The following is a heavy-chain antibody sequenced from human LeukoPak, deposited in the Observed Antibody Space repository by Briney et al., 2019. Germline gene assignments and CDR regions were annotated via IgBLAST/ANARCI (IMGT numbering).Heavy chain of an antibody. Sequence: GGSLRLSCAASGFSFSSHAMSWVRQAPGKGLEWVSAISGSGDSTYYADSVKGRFTISRDNSKNTLYLQMNSLRVEDTAVHYCAKDDYFASSGYSGIADYWGRGTLVTVSS. CDR1: GFSFSSHA. D-gene: IGHD3-22*01. V-gene: IGHV3-23*01. CDR3: AKDDYFASSGYSGIADY. CDR2: ISGSGDST. J-gene: IGHJ4*02.